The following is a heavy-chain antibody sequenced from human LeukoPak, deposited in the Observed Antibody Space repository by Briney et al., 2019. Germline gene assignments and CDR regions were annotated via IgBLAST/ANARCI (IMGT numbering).Heavy chain of an antibody. CDR2: IYIDGST. J-gene: IGHJ5*02. CDR1: GLIVSQND. Sequence: GGSLRLSCAASGLIVSQNDMSWVRQAPGRGLEWVSLIYIDGSTHYADSVKGRFTMSRDSSKNTVYLKINSLRPEDTAMYFCVKDRAGAKAWVEFDPWGQGTLVTVSS. D-gene: IGHD3-10*01. CDR3: VKDRAGAKAWVEFDP. V-gene: IGHV3-66*02.